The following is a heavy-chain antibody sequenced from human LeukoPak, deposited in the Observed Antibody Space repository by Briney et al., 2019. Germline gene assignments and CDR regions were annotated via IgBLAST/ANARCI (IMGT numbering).Heavy chain of an antibody. CDR1: GGSISSSSYY. CDR3: ARPYGSGSYFDY. CDR2: IYYSGST. J-gene: IGHJ4*02. V-gene: IGHV4-39*01. Sequence: SETLSLTCTVSGGSISSSSYYWGWIRQPPGKGLEWIGSIYYSGSTYYNPSLKSRVTISVDTSKNQCSLKLSSVTAADTAVYYCARPYGSGSYFDYWGQGTLVTVSS. D-gene: IGHD3-10*01.